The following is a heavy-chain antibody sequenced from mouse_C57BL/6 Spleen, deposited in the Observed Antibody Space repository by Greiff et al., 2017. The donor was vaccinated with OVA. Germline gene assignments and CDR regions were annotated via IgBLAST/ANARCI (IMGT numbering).Heavy chain of an antibody. J-gene: IGHJ3*01. CDR3: ARGGYGGHAY. D-gene: IGHD1-2*01. CDR1: GYTFTSYW. Sequence: VQLQQPGAELVKPGASVKLSCKASGYTFTSYWMQWVKQRPGQGLEWIGEIDPSDSYTNYNQKFKGKATLTVDTSSSTAYMQLSSLTSEDSAVYYCARGGYGGHAYWGQGTLVTVSA. V-gene: IGHV1-50*01. CDR2: IDPSDSYT.